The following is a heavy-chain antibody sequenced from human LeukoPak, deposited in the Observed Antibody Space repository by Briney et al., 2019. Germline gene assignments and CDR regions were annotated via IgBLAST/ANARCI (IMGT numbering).Heavy chain of an antibody. J-gene: IGHJ3*02. D-gene: IGHD2-2*01. V-gene: IGHV3-53*01. CDR1: GFTVSSHY. CDR3: ARDPGGPRTVKWDAFDI. Sequence: PGGSLRLSCAASGFTVSSHYMSWVRQTPGKGLEWVSVIFSGGSTYYADSVKGRFTISRDNSKNTLYLQMNSLRAEDTAVYYCARDPGGPRTVKWDAFDIWGQGTMVTVSS. CDR2: IFSGGST.